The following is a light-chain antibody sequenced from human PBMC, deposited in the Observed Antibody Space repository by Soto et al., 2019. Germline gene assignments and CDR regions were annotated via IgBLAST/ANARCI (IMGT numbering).Light chain of an antibody. CDR1: SSDVGSYNL. Sequence: SVRTQAASGSGSPGQSITISCTGNSSDVGSYNLVSWYQQHPGKAPKLMIYEGSKRPSGVSNRFSGSKSGNTASLTISGLQAEDEANYYCSSYAYSLSLHVFRTVTKVTV. V-gene: IGLV2-23*01. J-gene: IGLJ1*01. CDR3: SSYAYSLSLHV. CDR2: EGS.